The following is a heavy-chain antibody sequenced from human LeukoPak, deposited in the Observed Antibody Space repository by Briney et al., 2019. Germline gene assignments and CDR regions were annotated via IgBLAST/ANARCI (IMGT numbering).Heavy chain of an antibody. CDR1: GGSFSGYY. Sequence: SETLSLTRAVYGGSFSGYYWSWIRQPPGKGLEWIGEINHSGSTNYNPSLKSRVTISVDTSKNQFSLKLSSVTAADTAVYYCARTPYGDPYYFDYWGQGTLVTVSS. D-gene: IGHD4-17*01. CDR3: ARTPYGDPYYFDY. V-gene: IGHV4-34*01. CDR2: INHSGST. J-gene: IGHJ4*02.